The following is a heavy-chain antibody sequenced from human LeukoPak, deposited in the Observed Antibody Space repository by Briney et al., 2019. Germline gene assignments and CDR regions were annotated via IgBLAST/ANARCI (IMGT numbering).Heavy chain of an antibody. CDR2: IKQDGTEK. CDR1: GCTFSSDW. V-gene: IGHV3-7*01. J-gene: IGHJ4*02. CDR3: ARGDYYDRRFDY. Sequence: SGGSLRLSCVASGCTFSSDWMNWVRQAPGQGLEWVADIKQDGTEKYYVDSVKGRFTISRENAKNSLYLQMNSLRAEDTAVYYCARGDYYDRRFDYWGQGTLVTVSS. D-gene: IGHD3-22*01.